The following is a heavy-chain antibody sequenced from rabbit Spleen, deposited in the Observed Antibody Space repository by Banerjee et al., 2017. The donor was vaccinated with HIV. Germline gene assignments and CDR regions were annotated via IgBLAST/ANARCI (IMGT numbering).Heavy chain of an antibody. CDR3: ARDAGRGDYIDGVFNL. D-gene: IGHD8-1*01. J-gene: IGHJ4*01. V-gene: IGHV1S45*01. CDR2: INAYTGKP. Sequence: EQLEESGGGLVKPEGSLTLTCKASGVSFSDKDVMCWVRQAPGKGLEWIACINAYTGKPVYASWAKGRFTISRTSSTTVTLQMTSLTAADTATYFCARDAGRGDYIDGVFNLWGPGTLVTVS. CDR1: GVSFSDKDV.